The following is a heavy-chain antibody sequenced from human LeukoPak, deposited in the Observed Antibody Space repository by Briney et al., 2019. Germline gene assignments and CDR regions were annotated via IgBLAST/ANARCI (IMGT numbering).Heavy chain of an antibody. CDR2: INPNSGGT. Sequence: ASVKVSCKASGGTFSSDAISWVRQAPGQGLEWMGWINPNSGGTNYAQKFQGRVTMTRDTSISTAYMELSRLRSEDTAVYYCASPGIAVAGMFDYWGQGTLVTVSS. V-gene: IGHV1-2*02. CDR1: GGTFSSDA. CDR3: ASPGIAVAGMFDY. D-gene: IGHD6-19*01. J-gene: IGHJ4*02.